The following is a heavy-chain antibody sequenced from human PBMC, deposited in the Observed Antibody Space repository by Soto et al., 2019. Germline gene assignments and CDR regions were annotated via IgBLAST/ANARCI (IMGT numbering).Heavy chain of an antibody. CDR1: GGTFSSYA. CDR3: ASPPRIAAAGTSHYYYGMDV. D-gene: IGHD6-13*01. CDR2: IIPIFGTA. J-gene: IGHJ6*02. V-gene: IGHV1-69*13. Sequence: ASVKVSCKASGGTFSSYAISWVRQAPGQGLEWMGGIIPIFGTANYAQKFQGRVTITADESTSTAYMEPSSLRSEDTAVYYCASPPRIAAAGTSHYYYGMDVWGQGTTVTVSS.